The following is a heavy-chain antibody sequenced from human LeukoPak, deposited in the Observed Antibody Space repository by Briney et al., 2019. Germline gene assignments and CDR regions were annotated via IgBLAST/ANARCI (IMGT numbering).Heavy chain of an antibody. Sequence: PSETLSLTCTVSGGSISSYYWSWIRQPAGKGLEWIGRIYTSGSTNYNPSLKSRVTMSVDTSKNQFSLKLSSVTAADTAVYYCARGMLRAAAGTRYFDYWGQGTLVTVSS. V-gene: IGHV4-4*07. CDR3: ARGMLRAAAGTRYFDY. CDR2: IYTSGST. CDR1: GGSISSYY. D-gene: IGHD6-13*01. J-gene: IGHJ4*02.